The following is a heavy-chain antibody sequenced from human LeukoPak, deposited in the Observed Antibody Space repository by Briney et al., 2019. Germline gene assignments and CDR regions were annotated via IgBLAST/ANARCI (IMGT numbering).Heavy chain of an antibody. Sequence: QPGGSLRLSCAASGFTFSSYSMNWVRQAPGKGLEWVSYISSSSSIIYYADSVKGRFTISRDNAKNSLYLQMNSLRDEDTAVYYCAREEKVAVAGFYYYGMDVWGQGTMVTVSS. V-gene: IGHV3-48*02. CDR1: GFTFSSYS. CDR2: ISSSSSII. J-gene: IGHJ6*02. CDR3: AREEKVAVAGFYYYGMDV. D-gene: IGHD6-19*01.